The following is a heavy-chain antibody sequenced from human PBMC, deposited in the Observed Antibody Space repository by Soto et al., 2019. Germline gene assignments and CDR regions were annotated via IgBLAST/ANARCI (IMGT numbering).Heavy chain of an antibody. CDR2: ISGSGGST. J-gene: IGHJ3*02. CDR3: AKDPKLLEGENAFDI. Sequence: GGSLRLSCAASGFTFSSYAMSWVRQAPGKGLEWVSAISGSGGSTYYEDYVKGRFTISKDNSKNTLYLQMNSLRAEDTAVYYCAKDPKLLEGENAFDIWGQGTMVTVSS. CDR1: GFTFSSYA. V-gene: IGHV3-23*01. D-gene: IGHD3-3*02.